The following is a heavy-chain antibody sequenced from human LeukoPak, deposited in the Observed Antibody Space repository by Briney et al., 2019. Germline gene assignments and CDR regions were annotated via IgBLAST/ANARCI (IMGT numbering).Heavy chain of an antibody. J-gene: IGHJ5*02. V-gene: IGHV3-23*01. D-gene: IGHD3-10*02. CDR3: AKGKTPRFGQLQNWFDP. Sequence: AGGSLRLSCAASGFTFSSYAMSWVRQAPGKGLEWVSAISGSGGSTYYADSVKGRFTISRDNSKNTLYLQMNSLRAEDTAVYYCAKGKTPRFGQLQNWFDPWGQGTLVTVSS. CDR1: GFTFSSYA. CDR2: ISGSGGST.